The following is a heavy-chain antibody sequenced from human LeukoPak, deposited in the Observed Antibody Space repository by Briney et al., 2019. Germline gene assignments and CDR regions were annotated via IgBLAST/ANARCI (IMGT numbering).Heavy chain of an antibody. J-gene: IGHJ4*02. CDR3: ARDLLGYCSSTSCYGDY. D-gene: IGHD2-2*01. Sequence: ASVKVSCKASGGTFSSYAISWVRQAPGQGLEWMGRIIPILGIANYAQKFQGRVTITADKSTSTAYMELSSLRSEDTAVYYCARDLLGYCSSTSCYGDYWGQGTLVTVSS. CDR1: GGTFSSYA. V-gene: IGHV1-69*04. CDR2: IIPILGIA.